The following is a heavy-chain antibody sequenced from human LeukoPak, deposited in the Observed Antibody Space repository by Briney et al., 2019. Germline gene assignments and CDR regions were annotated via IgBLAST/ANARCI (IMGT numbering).Heavy chain of an antibody. D-gene: IGHD3-22*01. J-gene: IGHJ4*02. CDR1: GYTFTNYY. Sequence: ASVKVSCKASGYTFTNYYMHWVRPAPGQGLEWMGIINPSGGSTNYAQKFQGRVTMTRDTSTSTVYMELSSLRSEDTAVYYCARSYYYDSSGYYPPFFDYWGQGTLVTVSS. V-gene: IGHV1-46*01. CDR3: ARSYYYDSSGYYPPFFDY. CDR2: INPSGGST.